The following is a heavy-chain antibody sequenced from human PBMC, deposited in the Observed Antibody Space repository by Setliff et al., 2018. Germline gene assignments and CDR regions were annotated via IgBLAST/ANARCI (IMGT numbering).Heavy chain of an antibody. CDR3: ARASKGLYCGSDCFYTFDS. Sequence: GGSLRLSCAASGFTFSSFWMAWVRQSPGRGLEWVANINQDGSGKFYVDSVKGRFTIFRDNAKNSLSLQMNDLRAEDTSVYYCARASKGLYCGSDCFYTFDSWGPGTLVTVS. J-gene: IGHJ4*02. V-gene: IGHV3-7*01. D-gene: IGHD2-21*02. CDR2: INQDGSGK. CDR1: GFTFSSFW.